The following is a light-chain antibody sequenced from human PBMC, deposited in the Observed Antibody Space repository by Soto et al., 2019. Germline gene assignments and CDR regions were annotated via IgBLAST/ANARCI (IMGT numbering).Light chain of an antibody. J-gene: IGKJ1*01. CDR3: LQYQSFS. V-gene: IGKV1-5*01. CDR1: QSIGSW. Sequence: DIQMTQSPSTLYASLGDRVTITCRASQSIGSWLAWYQQKPGKAPKVLIYDASNLGSGVPSRFTGSGSGTESTLTISSLQPDDFATYYCLQYQSFSFGQGTKVDIK. CDR2: DAS.